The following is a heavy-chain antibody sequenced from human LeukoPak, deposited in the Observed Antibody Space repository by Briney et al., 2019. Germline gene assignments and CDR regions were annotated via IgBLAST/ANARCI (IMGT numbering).Heavy chain of an antibody. CDR1: GYTFTSYD. Sequence: GASVKVSCKASGYTFTSYDINWVRQATGQGLEWMGWMNPNSGNTGYAQKFQGRVTMTRNTSISTAYMELSSLRSEDTAVYYCARRDPPGYDIPGMEFDYWGQGTLVTVSS. V-gene: IGHV1-8*01. CDR3: ARRDPPGYDIPGMEFDY. CDR2: MNPNSGNT. J-gene: IGHJ4*02. D-gene: IGHD3-9*01.